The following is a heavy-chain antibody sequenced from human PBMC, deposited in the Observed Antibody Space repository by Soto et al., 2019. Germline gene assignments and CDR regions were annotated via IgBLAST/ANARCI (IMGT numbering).Heavy chain of an antibody. CDR2: ISSNGGST. Sequence: GGSLRLSCAASGFTFSSYAMHWVRQAPGKGLEYVSAISSNGGSTYYANSVKGRFTISRDNSKNTLYLQMGSLRAEDMAVYYCARERLTYYDFWSGYGYWGQGTLVTVSS. CDR3: ARERLTYYDFWSGYGY. D-gene: IGHD3-3*01. J-gene: IGHJ4*02. CDR1: GFTFSSYA. V-gene: IGHV3-64*01.